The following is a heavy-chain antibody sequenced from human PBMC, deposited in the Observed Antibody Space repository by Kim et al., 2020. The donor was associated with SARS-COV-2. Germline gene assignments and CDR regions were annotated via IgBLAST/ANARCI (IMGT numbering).Heavy chain of an antibody. Sequence: GGSLRLSCAASGFTFSNYWMGWVRQAPGKGLEWVANIMQGGSETVYVDSVRGRFTISRDDAKNSLYLQMNSLRAGDTAVYYCVRGLNAGARPDFFDPWG. CDR3: VRGLNAGARPDFFDP. J-gene: IGHJ5*02. CDR1: GFTFSNYW. V-gene: IGHV3-7*03. CDR2: IMQGGSET. D-gene: IGHD2-8*02.